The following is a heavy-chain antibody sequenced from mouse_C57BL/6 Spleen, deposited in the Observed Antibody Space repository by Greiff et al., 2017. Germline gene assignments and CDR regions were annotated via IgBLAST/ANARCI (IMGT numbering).Heavy chain of an antibody. CDR3: VRHLRYFDV. CDR2: IRSKSNNYAT. J-gene: IGHJ1*03. V-gene: IGHV10-1*01. Sequence: EVHLVESGGGLVQPKGSLKLSCAASGFSFNTYAMNWVRQAPGKGLEWVARIRSKSNNYATYYADSVKDRFTISRDDSESMLYLQMNNLKTEDTAMYYCVRHLRYFDVWGTGTTVTVSS. CDR1: GFSFNTYA.